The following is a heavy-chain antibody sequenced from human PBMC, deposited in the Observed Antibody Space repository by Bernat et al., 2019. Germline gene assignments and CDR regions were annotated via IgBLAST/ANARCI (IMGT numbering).Heavy chain of an antibody. CDR3: ARGNGPDYFDY. J-gene: IGHJ4*02. Sequence: QLQLLESGGGVVQPGRSLRLSCAASGFTFSSYGMHWVRQAPGKGLEGVAVIWYDGSNEHYADSVKGRFTISRDNSKNTLYLQMNSLRAEDTAVYYCARGNGPDYFDYWGQGTLVTVSS. D-gene: IGHD4-11*01. CDR1: GFTFSSYG. V-gene: IGHV3-33*01. CDR2: IWYDGSNE.